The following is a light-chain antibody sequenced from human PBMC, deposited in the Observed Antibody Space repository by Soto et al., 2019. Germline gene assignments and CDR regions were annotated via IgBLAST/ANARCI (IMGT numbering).Light chain of an antibody. V-gene: IGKV3-15*01. J-gene: IGKJ4*01. CDR2: GAS. Sequence: EIVMTQSPATLSVSTGESATLSCRASQSVSINLAWYQQKPGQAPRLLIYGASTRATSIPARFSGSGSGTEFTLTISSLQSEDFAVYYCQQYNNWPPITFGGGTKVEIK. CDR1: QSVSIN. CDR3: QQYNNWPPIT.